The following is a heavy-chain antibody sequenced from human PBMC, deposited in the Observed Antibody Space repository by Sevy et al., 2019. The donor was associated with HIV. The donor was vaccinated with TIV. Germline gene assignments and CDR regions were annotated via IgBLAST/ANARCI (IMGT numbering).Heavy chain of an antibody. CDR3: AKGRVLSRLGEDQFYFDY. CDR2: ISGSGGST. Sequence: GGSLRLSCAASGFTFSSYAMSWVRQAPGKGLEWVSAISGSGGSTYYADSVKGRFTISRDNSKNTLFLQMDRLRVEDTAVYNCAKGRVLSRLGEDQFYFDYWGQGTLVTVSS. CDR1: GFTFSSYA. V-gene: IGHV3-23*01. J-gene: IGHJ4*02. D-gene: IGHD3-16*01.